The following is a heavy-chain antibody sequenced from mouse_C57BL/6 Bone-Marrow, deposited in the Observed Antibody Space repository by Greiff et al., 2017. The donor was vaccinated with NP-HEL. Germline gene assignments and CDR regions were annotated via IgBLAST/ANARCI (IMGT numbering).Heavy chain of an antibody. CDR1: GFSLTSYG. V-gene: IGHV2-2*01. J-gene: IGHJ3*01. CDR3: ARHGSTPFAY. Sequence: VKLVESGPGLVQPSQSLSITCTVSGFSLTSYGVHWVRQSPGKGLEWLGVIWSGGSTDYNAAFISRLSISKDNSKSQVFFKMNSLQADDTAIYYCARHGSTPFAYWGQGTLVTVSA. D-gene: IGHD2-2*01. CDR2: IWSGGST.